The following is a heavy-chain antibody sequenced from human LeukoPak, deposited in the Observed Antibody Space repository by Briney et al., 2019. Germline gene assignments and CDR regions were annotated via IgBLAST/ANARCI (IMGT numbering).Heavy chain of an antibody. CDR3: ARDNQWLTDAFDI. CDR1: GFTFSSYG. J-gene: IGHJ3*02. V-gene: IGHV3-33*01. D-gene: IGHD6-19*01. CDR2: IWYDGSNK. Sequence: PGRSLRLSCAASGFTFSSYGMHWVRQAPGKGLEWVAVIWYDGSNKYCADSVKGRFTISRDNSKNTLYLQMNSLRAEDTAVYYCARDNQWLTDAFDIWGQGTMVTVSS.